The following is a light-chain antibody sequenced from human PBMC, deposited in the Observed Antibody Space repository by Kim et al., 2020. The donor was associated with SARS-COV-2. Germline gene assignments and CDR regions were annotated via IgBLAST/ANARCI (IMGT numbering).Light chain of an antibody. CDR2: DTS. J-gene: IGLJ2*01. Sequence: PGGPVTLTCGSRAGAVASGHHPYWFQQKPGQAPRTMIYDTSNKPPWTPARLSGSRLGGKAALTLSGALPEDEAEYYCLLYYDGYRIFGGGTQLTVL. CDR1: AGAVASGHH. V-gene: IGLV7-46*01. CDR3: LLYYDGYRI.